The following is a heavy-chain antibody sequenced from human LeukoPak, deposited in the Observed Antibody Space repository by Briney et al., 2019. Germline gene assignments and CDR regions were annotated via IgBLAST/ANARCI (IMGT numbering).Heavy chain of an antibody. CDR3: ARGARVTPFDY. J-gene: IGHJ4*02. Sequence: PSETLSLTCTVSGGSISSYYWSWIRQPPGKGLEWIGYVYYSGSTNYNPSVKSRVTISVDTSKNQLSLKLTSVTAADTAVYYYARGARVTPFDYWGQGTLVTVSS. CDR1: GGSISSYY. V-gene: IGHV4-59*01. D-gene: IGHD2-21*02. CDR2: VYYSGST.